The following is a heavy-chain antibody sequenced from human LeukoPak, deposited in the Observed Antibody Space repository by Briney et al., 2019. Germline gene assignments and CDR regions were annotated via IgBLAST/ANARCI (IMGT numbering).Heavy chain of an antibody. Sequence: GGSLRLSCAASGFTFSNYAMSCVRQAPGKGLEWVSTISGSGGSTYYADSVKGRFTISRDNSKNTLYLQMNSLRAEDAAVYYCAKDDSSMIRGFYFWGQGTLVTVPS. V-gene: IGHV3-23*01. CDR1: GFTFSNYA. CDR3: AKDDSSMIRGFYF. D-gene: IGHD3-10*01. J-gene: IGHJ4*02. CDR2: ISGSGGST.